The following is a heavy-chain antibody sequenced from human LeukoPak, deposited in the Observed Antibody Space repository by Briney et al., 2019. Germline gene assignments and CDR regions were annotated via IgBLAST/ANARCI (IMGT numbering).Heavy chain of an antibody. CDR2: IYTSGST. CDR3: ARKYYDFWSGYWGYFDY. V-gene: IGHV4-61*02. D-gene: IGHD3-3*01. CDR1: GGSISSGGYY. J-gene: IGHJ4*02. Sequence: SETLSLTCTVSGGSISSGGYYWSWIRQPAGKGLEWIGRIYTSGSTNYNPSLKSRVTISVDTSKNQFSLKLSSVTAADTAVYYCARKYYDFWSGYWGYFDYWGQGTLATVSS.